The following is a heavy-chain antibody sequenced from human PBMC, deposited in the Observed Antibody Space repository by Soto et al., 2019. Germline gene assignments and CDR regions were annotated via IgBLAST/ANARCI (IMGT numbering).Heavy chain of an antibody. CDR2: INAGNGNT. CDR1: GYTFTSYA. V-gene: IGHV1-3*01. D-gene: IGHD3-3*01. J-gene: IGHJ4*02. Sequence: ASVKVSCKASGYTFTSYAMHWVRQAPGQRLEWMGWINAGNGNTKYSQKFQGRVTITRDTSASTAYMELSSLRSEDTAVYYCARTGVATYYDFWSGYSGYFDYWGQGTLVTVSS. CDR3: ARTGVATYYDFWSGYSGYFDY.